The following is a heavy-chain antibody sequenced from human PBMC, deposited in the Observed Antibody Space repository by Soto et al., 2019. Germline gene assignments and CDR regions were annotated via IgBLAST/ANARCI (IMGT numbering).Heavy chain of an antibody. D-gene: IGHD3-22*01. V-gene: IGHV1-2*04. J-gene: IGHJ4*02. CDR1: GYTFTGYY. Sequence: ASVKVSCKASGYTFTGYYMHWVRQAPGQGLEWMGWINPNSGGTNYAQKFQGWVTMTRDTSISTAYMELSRLRSDDTAVYYCARDSAVSSDSSGSMPYFDYWGQGTLVTVSS. CDR2: INPNSGGT. CDR3: ARDSAVSSDSSGSMPYFDY.